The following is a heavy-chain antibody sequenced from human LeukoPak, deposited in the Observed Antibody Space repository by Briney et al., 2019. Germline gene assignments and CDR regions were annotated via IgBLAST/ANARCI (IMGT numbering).Heavy chain of an antibody. CDR2: INPNSGGT. V-gene: IGHV1-2*02. CDR1: GYTFTGYY. Sequence: ASVKVSCKASGYTFTGYYMHWVRQAPGQGLEWMGWINPNSGGTNYAQKFQGRVTMTRDTSISTAYMELRSLRSDDMAVYYCARDDDSSPWVIDYWGQGTLVTVSS. J-gene: IGHJ4*02. D-gene: IGHD3-22*01. CDR3: ARDDDSSPWVIDY.